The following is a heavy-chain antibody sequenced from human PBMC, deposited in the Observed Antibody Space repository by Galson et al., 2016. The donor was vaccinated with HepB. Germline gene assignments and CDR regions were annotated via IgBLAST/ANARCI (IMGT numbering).Heavy chain of an antibody. Sequence: SETLSLTCAVHGGSLSGPYWSWIRQAPGKGLEWIGEVNDSGTTKVTPSLKSRVTMSADTSRNQFSLELRSVTAADTAVYFCARRHYFDFWNTAYAGRNVWCDPWGPGVLVTVSS. CDR2: VNDSGTT. CDR3: ARRHYFDFWNTAYAGRNVWCDP. D-gene: IGHD3-3*01. J-gene: IGHJ5*02. CDR1: GGSLSGPY. V-gene: IGHV4-34*01.